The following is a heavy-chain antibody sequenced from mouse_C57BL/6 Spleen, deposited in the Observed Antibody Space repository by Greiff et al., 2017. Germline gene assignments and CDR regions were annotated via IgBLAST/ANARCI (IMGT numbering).Heavy chain of an antibody. CDR1: GYAFSSSW. V-gene: IGHV1-82*01. CDR3: ASHAMDY. CDR2: IYPGDGDT. J-gene: IGHJ4*01. Sequence: VKLQESGPELVKPGASVKISCKASGYAFSSSWMNWVKQRPGKGLEWIGRIYPGDGDTNYNGKFKGKATLTADKSSSTAYMQLSSLTSEDSAVYFCASHAMDYWGQGTSVTVSS.